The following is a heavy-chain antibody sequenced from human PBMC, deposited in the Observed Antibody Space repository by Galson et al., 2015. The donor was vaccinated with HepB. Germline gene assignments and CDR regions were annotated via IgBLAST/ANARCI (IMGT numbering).Heavy chain of an antibody. CDR2: IHFSGTT. CDR1: GDSISRGTCY. Sequence: SETLSLTCTVSGDSISRGTCYWAWIRQPPGKGLEWIGSIHFSGTTYYNPSLKSRVTISLDTSKNQFSLNLTPVTAADTAVYFCARRAPFVWGSDAFDVWGQGTMVTVSS. J-gene: IGHJ3*01. V-gene: IGHV4-39*07. D-gene: IGHD3-16*01. CDR3: ARRAPFVWGSDAFDV.